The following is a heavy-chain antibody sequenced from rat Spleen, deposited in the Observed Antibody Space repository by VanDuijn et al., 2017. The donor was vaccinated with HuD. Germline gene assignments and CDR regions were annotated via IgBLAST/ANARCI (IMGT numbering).Heavy chain of an antibody. CDR1: GFSFTSYN. D-gene: IGHD1-1*01. J-gene: IGHJ2*01. CDR3: TRAPSYYSAAFDY. Sequence: QVQLKESGPGLVQPSQTLSLTCTVSGFSFTSYNVHWVRQPPGKGLEWMGRMRYNGDTSYNSALKSRLSISRDTSKNQVFLKMNSLQTDDTGTYYCTRAPSYYSAAFDYWGQGVMVTVSS. V-gene: IGHV2-63*01. CDR2: MRYNGDT.